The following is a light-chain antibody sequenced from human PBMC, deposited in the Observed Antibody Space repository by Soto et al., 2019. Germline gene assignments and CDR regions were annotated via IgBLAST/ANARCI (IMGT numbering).Light chain of an antibody. CDR3: YSYTTSSTYV. V-gene: IGLV2-14*01. CDR1: SSDVGGYNY. CDR2: GVS. Sequence: QSVLTQPASVSGSPGQSITISCRGTSSDVGGYNYVSWYQQHPGKAPQVMIYGVSNRPSGVSNRFSGSKSGNTASLTISGLQAEDEADYYCYSYTTSSTYVFGTGTKVTVL. J-gene: IGLJ1*01.